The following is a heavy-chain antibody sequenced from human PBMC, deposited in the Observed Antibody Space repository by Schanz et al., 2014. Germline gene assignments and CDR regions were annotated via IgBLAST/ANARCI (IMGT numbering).Heavy chain of an antibody. CDR2: ISGRDGST. D-gene: IGHD3-9*01. V-gene: IGHV3-23*01. Sequence: EVHLLESGGGLVEPGGSLRLSCAASGFMFSSYAMTWVRQAPGMGLEWVSAISGRDGSTYYADSVKGRFTISRDNSKNTLYLQMSSLRADDTAVYYCAKAADWPVTRFDPWGQGTLVTVSS. CDR3: AKAADWPVTRFDP. CDR1: GFMFSSYA. J-gene: IGHJ5*02.